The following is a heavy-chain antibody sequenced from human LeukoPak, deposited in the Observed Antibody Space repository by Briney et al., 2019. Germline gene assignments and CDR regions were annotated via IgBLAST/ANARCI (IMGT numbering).Heavy chain of an antibody. CDR2: IYSSGSA. CDR1: GGSISPYY. Sequence: SETLSLTCTVSGGSISPYYWSWIRQSPGKGLEWIGYIYSSGSANYNPSLKSRVTIPVDTSKNQFSLKLSSVTAADTAVYYCARMGGYSGYATHWGQGTLVTVSS. CDR3: ARMGGYSGYATH. D-gene: IGHD5-12*01. V-gene: IGHV4-59*08. J-gene: IGHJ4*02.